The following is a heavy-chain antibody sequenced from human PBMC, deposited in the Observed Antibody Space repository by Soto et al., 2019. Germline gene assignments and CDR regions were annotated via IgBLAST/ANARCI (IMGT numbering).Heavy chain of an antibody. V-gene: IGHV5-10-1*01. J-gene: IGHJ4*02. CDR2: IDPSDSYT. CDR1: GYSFTSYW. CDR3: ASLARPGSDY. Sequence: PGASLKISGKGSGYSFTSYWISWVRQMPGKGLEWMGRIDPSDSYTNYSPSFQGHVTISADKSISTAYLQWSSLKASDTAMYYCASLARPGSDYWGQGTLVTVSS. D-gene: IGHD3-10*01.